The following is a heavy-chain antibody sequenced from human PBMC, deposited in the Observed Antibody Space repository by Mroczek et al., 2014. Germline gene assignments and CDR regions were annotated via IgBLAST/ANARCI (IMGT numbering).Heavy chain of an antibody. V-gene: IGHV4-59*01. CDR2: IYYSGST. Sequence: QVQLQESGPGLVKPSETLSLTCTVSGGSISSYSWSWIRQPPGKGLEWIGYIYYSGSTNYNPSLKSRVTISVDTSKNQFSLKLSSVTAADTAVYYCARLGYCSSTSCRTFDYWGQGTLVTVSS. CDR1: GGSISSYS. D-gene: IGHD2-2*01. CDR3: ARLGYCSSTSCRTFDY. J-gene: IGHJ4*02.